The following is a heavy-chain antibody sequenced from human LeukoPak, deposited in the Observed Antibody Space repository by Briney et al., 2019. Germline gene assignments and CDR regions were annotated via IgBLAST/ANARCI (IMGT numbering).Heavy chain of an antibody. D-gene: IGHD6-13*01. Sequence: GGSLRLSCAASGFTFDDYAMHWVRQTPGKGLEWVSGINWDGTTFLYADSVEGRFTISRDNAKNSLYLQMDSLRLEDTALYYCVKDVVRQAAASGKWFDPWGQGTLVTVSS. CDR2: INWDGTTF. CDR3: VKDVVRQAAASGKWFDP. J-gene: IGHJ5*02. V-gene: IGHV3-9*01. CDR1: GFTFDDYA.